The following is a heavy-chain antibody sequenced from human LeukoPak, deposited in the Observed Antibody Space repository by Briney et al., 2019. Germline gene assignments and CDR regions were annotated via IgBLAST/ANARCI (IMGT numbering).Heavy chain of an antibody. CDR1: GFTFSNAW. Sequence: PGGSLRLSCAASGFTFSNAWMSWVRQAPGKGLEWVGRIKSKTDGGTTDYAAPVKGRFTISRDDSKNTLYLQMNSLKTEDTAVYYCTTGPGSSGSYYYFDYWGQGTLVTVSS. D-gene: IGHD3-10*01. J-gene: IGHJ4*02. CDR3: TTGPGSSGSYYYFDY. CDR2: IKSKTDGGTT. V-gene: IGHV3-15*01.